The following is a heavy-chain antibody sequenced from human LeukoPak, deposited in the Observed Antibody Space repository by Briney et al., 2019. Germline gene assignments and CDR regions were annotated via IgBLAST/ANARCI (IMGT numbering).Heavy chain of an antibody. J-gene: IGHJ5*02. CDR3: ARVLKQLERRGPRPLDP. Sequence: TSETLSLTCAVYGGSFSGYYWSWIRQPPGKGLEWIGEINHSGSTNYNPSLKSRVTISVDTSKNQFSLKLSSVTAADTAVYYCARVLKQLERRGPRPLDPWGQGTLVTVSS. D-gene: IGHD1-1*01. V-gene: IGHV4-34*01. CDR1: GGSFSGYY. CDR2: INHSGST.